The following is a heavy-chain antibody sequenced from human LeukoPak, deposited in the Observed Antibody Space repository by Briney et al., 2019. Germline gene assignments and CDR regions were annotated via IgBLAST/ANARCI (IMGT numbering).Heavy chain of an antibody. CDR1: GFTSAAYA. CDR2: IRSKAYGGTT. Sequence: RSLRLSCTASGFTSAAYAMRWVRPVPGKGRGWVGFIRSKAYGGTTEYAASVKGRFSISRDDSKSIAYLQMESLKTEDTAVYYCTRGVSGLRACDIWGQGTMVTVSS. J-gene: IGHJ3*02. CDR3: TRGVSGLRACDI. V-gene: IGHV3-49*04.